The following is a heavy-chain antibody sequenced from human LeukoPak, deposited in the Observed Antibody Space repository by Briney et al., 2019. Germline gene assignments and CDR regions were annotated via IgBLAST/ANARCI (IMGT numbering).Heavy chain of an antibody. CDR3: ARVPVVTAIQGAFDY. Sequence: GESLKISCRVSGYAFASYWIGWVRQVPGKGLEWMGIIYPDDSDTKYSPSFQGQVTFSADKSISTAYLQWSSLKASDTAMYYCARVPVVTAIQGAFDYWGQGTLVTVSS. CDR1: GYAFASYW. J-gene: IGHJ4*02. V-gene: IGHV5-51*01. CDR2: IYPDDSDT. D-gene: IGHD2-21*02.